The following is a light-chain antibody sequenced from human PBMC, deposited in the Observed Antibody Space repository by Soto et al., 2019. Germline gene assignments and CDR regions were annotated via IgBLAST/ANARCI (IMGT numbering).Light chain of an antibody. Sequence: IQMTQSPSSLSASVGDRVTITCRASQGIRNDLGWYQQKAGKPPKVLIYGASNLQSGVPPRFSGSGSGTDFTLAISSLQPEDSATYYCLQDINYPWTFGQGTKVDIK. CDR1: QGIRND. V-gene: IGKV1-6*01. CDR2: GAS. J-gene: IGKJ1*01. CDR3: LQDINYPWT.